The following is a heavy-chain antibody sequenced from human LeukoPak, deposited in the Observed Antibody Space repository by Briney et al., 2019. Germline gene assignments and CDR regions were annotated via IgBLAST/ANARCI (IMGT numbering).Heavy chain of an antibody. CDR2: IYHSGST. CDR3: ARDPLGLGNYYDY. CDR1: GGSISSSNW. V-gene: IGHV4-4*02. Sequence: SETLSLTCTVSGGSISSSNWWSWVRQPPGKGLEWIGEIYHSGSTDYNPSLKSRVTISVDKSKNQFSLKLSSVTAADTAVYYCARDPLGLGNYYDYWGQGTLVTVSS. J-gene: IGHJ4*02. D-gene: IGHD7-27*01.